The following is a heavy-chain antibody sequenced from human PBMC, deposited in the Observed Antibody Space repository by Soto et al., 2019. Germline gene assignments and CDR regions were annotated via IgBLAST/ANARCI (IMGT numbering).Heavy chain of an antibody. Sequence: GASVKVSCKASGYTFTSYAMHWVRQAPGQRLEWMGWINAGNGNTKYSQKFQGRVTITRDTSASTAYMELSSLRSEDTAVYYCARHVGGSNSWNGYHSCYGMDVWGQGNTVTVSS. CDR3: ARHVGGSNSWNGYHSCYGMDV. J-gene: IGHJ6*02. V-gene: IGHV1-3*01. CDR2: INAGNGNT. CDR1: GYTFTSYA. D-gene: IGHD6-13*01.